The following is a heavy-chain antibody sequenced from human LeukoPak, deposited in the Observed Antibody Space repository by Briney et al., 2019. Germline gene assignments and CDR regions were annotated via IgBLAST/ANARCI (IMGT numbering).Heavy chain of an antibody. Sequence: EWVALISYDGSNKYYADSVKGRFTISRDTSKNTLHLQMDSLRVEDTAMYYCARYYGSGSLDYWGQGTLVTVSS. V-gene: IGHV3-30*03. D-gene: IGHD3-10*01. CDR2: ISYDGSNK. J-gene: IGHJ4*02. CDR3: ARYYGSGSLDY.